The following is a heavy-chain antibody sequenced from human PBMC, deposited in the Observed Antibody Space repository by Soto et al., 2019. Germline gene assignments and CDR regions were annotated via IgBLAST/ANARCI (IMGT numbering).Heavy chain of an antibody. Sequence: ASVKVYWKASRYAFTSCGMSWVRQSPEQGLEWMGLISAYNGNTNYAQKLQGRVTMTTDTSTSTAYMELRSLRSDDTAVYYCARPDMITFGGVIDSYYYGMDVWGQGTTVTVSS. D-gene: IGHD3-16*02. CDR2: ISAYNGNT. CDR3: ARPDMITFGGVIDSYYYGMDV. J-gene: IGHJ6*02. V-gene: IGHV1-18*01. CDR1: RYAFTSCG.